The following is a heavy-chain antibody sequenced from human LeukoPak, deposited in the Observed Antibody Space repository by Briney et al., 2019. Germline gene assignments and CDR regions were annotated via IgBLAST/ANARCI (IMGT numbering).Heavy chain of an antibody. CDR2: MYYSGGT. CDR3: ARVSVVYYYMDV. CDR1: GGSISSSSYY. V-gene: IGHV4-61*01. Sequence: SETLSLTCTVSGGSISSSSYYWSWIRQPPGKGLECIGYMYYSGGTNYNPSLKSRVTISVDTSNNQFSLKLSSVTAADTAVYYCARVSVVYYYMDVWGKGTTVTVSS. D-gene: IGHD4-23*01. J-gene: IGHJ6*03.